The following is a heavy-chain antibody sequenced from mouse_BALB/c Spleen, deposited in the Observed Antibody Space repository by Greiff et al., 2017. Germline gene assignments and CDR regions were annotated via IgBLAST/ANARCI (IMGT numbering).Heavy chain of an antibody. D-gene: IGHD1-1*01. CDR3: ARDYGSSFDY. V-gene: IGHV1-20*02. CDR2: INPYNGDT. CDR1: GYSFTGYF. J-gene: IGHJ2*01. Sequence: VQLKESGPELVKPGASVKISCKASGYSFTGYFMNWVMQSHGKSLEWIGRINPYNGDTFYNQKFKGKATLTVDKSSSTAHMELRSLASEDSAVYYCARDYGSSFDYWGQGTTLTVSS.